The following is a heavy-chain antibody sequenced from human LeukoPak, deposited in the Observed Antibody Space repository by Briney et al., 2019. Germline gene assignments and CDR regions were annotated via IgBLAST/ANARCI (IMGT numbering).Heavy chain of an antibody. D-gene: IGHD3-16*01. CDR2: IHLDGRTT. Sequence: GGSLRLSSAASGFTFSSYWMHWVRQRPGKGLVWVSRIHLDGRTTNYADSVKGRFTISRDNAKNTLSLEMNSLRPEDTAVYYCARGGSPSDYWGQGTLVSVSS. CDR3: ARGGSPSDY. J-gene: IGHJ4*02. CDR1: GFTFSSYW. V-gene: IGHV3-74*01.